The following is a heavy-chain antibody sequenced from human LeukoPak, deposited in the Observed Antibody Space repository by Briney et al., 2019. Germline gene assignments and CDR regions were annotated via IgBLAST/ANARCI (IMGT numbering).Heavy chain of an antibody. CDR2: ISSSSATI. J-gene: IGHJ1*01. CDR3: ASRGTGYGSGSIEGYFQH. Sequence: PGGSLRLSCATSGFTFSDYSMRWIRQAPGKGLEWVSSISSSSATIYYADSVKGRFSISRDNAKNTLYLQMNSLRAEDTALYYCASRGTGYGSGSIEGYFQHWGQGTLVTVSS. D-gene: IGHD3-10*01. V-gene: IGHV3-11*01. CDR1: GFTFSDYS.